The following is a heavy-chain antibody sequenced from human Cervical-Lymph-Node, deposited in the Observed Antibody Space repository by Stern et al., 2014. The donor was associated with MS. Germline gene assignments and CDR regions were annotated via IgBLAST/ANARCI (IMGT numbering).Heavy chain of an antibody. Sequence: EVQLVESGGGLVKPGGSLRLSCAASGFTFSSYNINWVRQAPGKGLEWVSSITSTGYRYNADSLKGRFTISRDNAKNSLYLHMNSLRAEDTAVYYCARDDLRSYYGMDVWGQGTTVTVSS. CDR2: ITSTGYR. V-gene: IGHV3-21*01. J-gene: IGHJ6*02. CDR3: ARDDLRSYYGMDV. CDR1: GFTFSSYN.